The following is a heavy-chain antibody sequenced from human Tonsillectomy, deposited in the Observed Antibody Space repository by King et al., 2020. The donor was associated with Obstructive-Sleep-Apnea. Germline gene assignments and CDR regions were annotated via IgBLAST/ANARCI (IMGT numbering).Heavy chain of an antibody. D-gene: IGHD2-2*01. CDR3: AREGTSSSPNWFGP. Sequence: QLQESGPGLVKPSQTLSLTCTVSDGAFSVGSHHWNWIRQLPGKGLEWIGYTYYSGITSYNQSLKGRVSISVDKSKGQFSLRLDSVTAADTAVYYCAREGTSSSPNWFGPWGPGTLVTVSS. V-gene: IGHV4-31*03. J-gene: IGHJ5*02. CDR1: DGAFSVGSHH. CDR2: TYYSGIT.